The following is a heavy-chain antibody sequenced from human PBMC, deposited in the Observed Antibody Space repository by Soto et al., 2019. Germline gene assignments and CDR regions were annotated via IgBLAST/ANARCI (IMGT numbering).Heavy chain of an antibody. CDR1: GYSFTSYW. D-gene: IGHD6-13*01. CDR3: ARPGYSSSWYDAFDI. CDR2: IYPGDSDT. J-gene: IGHJ3*02. Sequence: GESLKISCKGSGYSFTSYWIGWVRQMPGKGLEWMGIIYPGDSDTRYSPSFQGQVTISADKSISTAYLQWSSLKASDTAMYYCARPGYSSSWYDAFDIWGQGTMVTVSS. V-gene: IGHV5-51*01.